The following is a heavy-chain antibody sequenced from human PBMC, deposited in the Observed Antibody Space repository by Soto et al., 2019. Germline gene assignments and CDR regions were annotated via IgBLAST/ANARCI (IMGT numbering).Heavy chain of an antibody. D-gene: IGHD2-15*01. Sequence: QVQLQESGPGLVKPSQTLSLTCTVSGGSISSGGYYWSWIRQHPGKGLEWIGYIYYSGSTYYNPSLKSRVTISVDTAKNQSSLKLSSVTAADTAVYYCARVGYRYCSGSSCSFDDWGQRPLVTVSS. V-gene: IGHV4-31*03. J-gene: IGHJ4*02. CDR2: IYYSGST. CDR3: ARVGYRYCSGSSCSFDD. CDR1: GGSISSGGYY.